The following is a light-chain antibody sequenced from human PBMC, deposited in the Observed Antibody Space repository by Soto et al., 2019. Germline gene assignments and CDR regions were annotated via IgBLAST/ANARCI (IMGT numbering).Light chain of an antibody. CDR2: GAS. J-gene: IGKJ1*01. CDR3: QQYYNWRPR. V-gene: IGKV3-15*01. Sequence: EVLMTQSPATLSVSPGDTATLSCRATERISSSLAWYQQKPGQPPRLLIYGASTRATGVPARFSGSGSGTEFTLTISRLQSEDFAVYYCQQYYNWRPRFGQGTKVDI. CDR1: ERISSS.